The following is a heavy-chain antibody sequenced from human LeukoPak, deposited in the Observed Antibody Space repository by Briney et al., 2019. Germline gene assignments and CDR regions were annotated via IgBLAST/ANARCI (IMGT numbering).Heavy chain of an antibody. J-gene: IGHJ4*02. CDR2: MGGSGVST. D-gene: IGHD3-22*01. V-gene: IGHV3-23*01. CDR1: GFTFSSYG. Sequence: PGGSLRLSCAASGFTFSSYGMSWVRQAPGKGLEWFSAMGGSGVSTYYEDSVKGRFTISRDNSKNTLYLQNNSRIADDTTTEYCSKDRTSYYDSSGYDHHSDYWGQGTMVTVSS. CDR3: SKDRTSYYDSSGYDHHSDY.